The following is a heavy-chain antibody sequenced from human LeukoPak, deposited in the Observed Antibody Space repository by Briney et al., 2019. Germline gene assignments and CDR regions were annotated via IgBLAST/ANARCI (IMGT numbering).Heavy chain of an antibody. V-gene: IGHV4-39*01. CDR3: ARRSTYYYDSSGSPDY. CDR1: GGSISSSSYY. Sequence: PSETLSLTCTVSGGSISSSSYYWGWIRQPLGKGLEWIGSIYYSGSTYYNPSPKSRVTISVDTSKNQFSLKLSSVTAADTAVYYCARRSTYYYDSSGSPDYWGQGTLVTVSS. CDR2: IYYSGST. J-gene: IGHJ4*02. D-gene: IGHD3-22*01.